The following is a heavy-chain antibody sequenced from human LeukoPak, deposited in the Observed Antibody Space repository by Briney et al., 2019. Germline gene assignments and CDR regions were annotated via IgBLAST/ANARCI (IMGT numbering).Heavy chain of an antibody. J-gene: IGHJ4*02. Sequence: SETLSLTCTVSGGSINNYYWSWIRQPPGKGLEWIGYISYSAGTNYHPSLKSRVTISEDTSKNQFSLNLRSVTAADTAVYYCARVRDGYNYLYALDYWGQGTLVTVSS. CDR2: ISYSAGT. D-gene: IGHD5-24*01. CDR1: GGSINNYY. V-gene: IGHV4-59*01. CDR3: ARVRDGYNYLYALDY.